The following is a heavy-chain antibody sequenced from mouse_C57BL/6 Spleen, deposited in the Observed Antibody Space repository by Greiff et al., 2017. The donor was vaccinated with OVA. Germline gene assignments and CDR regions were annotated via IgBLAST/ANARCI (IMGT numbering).Heavy chain of an antibody. D-gene: IGHD1-1*01. CDR2: IDPSDSYT. CDR1: GYTFTSYW. CDR3: ARCRYYYGSSSYYFDY. Sequence: QVQLQQSGAELVMPGASVKLSCKASGYTFTSYWMHWVKQRPGQGLEWIGEIDPSDSYTNYNQKFKGKSTLTVDKSSSTAYMQLSSLTLEDSAVYYCARCRYYYGSSSYYFDYWGQGTTLTVSS. V-gene: IGHV1-69*01. J-gene: IGHJ2*01.